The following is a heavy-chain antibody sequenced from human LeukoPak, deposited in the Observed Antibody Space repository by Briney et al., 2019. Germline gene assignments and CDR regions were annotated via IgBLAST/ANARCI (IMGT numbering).Heavy chain of an antibody. CDR1: GFTFNYFW. CDR2: INNDGTAT. V-gene: IGHV3-74*01. Sequence: GGSLRLSCAASGFTFNYFWMHWVRQVPGKRPVWVSGINNDGTATYYADSVKGRFTISRDNAKNTVYLQMNGLRAEDTSVYFCATVSEYWGQGTLVTVSS. CDR3: ATVSEY. J-gene: IGHJ4*02.